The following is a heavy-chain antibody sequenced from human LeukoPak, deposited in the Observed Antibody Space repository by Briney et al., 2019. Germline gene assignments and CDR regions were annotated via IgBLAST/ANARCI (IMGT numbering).Heavy chain of an antibody. V-gene: IGHV3-74*01. CDR2: INNDGSST. Sequence: GGSLRLSCAASGFTVSGSWIHWVRQAPGKGLLWASLINNDGSSTTYADSVKGRFTISRDNAKNTLYLQMNSLRVDDTAMYYCARAGPNWRIDYWGQGTLVTVSS. J-gene: IGHJ4*02. CDR3: ARAGPNWRIDY. D-gene: IGHD2-8*01. CDR1: GFTVSGSW.